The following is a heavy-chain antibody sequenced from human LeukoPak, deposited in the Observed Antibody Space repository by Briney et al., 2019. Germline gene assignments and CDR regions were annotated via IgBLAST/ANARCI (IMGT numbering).Heavy chain of an antibody. V-gene: IGHV3-23*01. D-gene: IGHD3-3*01. J-gene: IGHJ4*02. CDR2: IGGGET. Sequence: GGSLILSCAASGFTFNVFAMSWVRQAPGKGPEWVSVIGGGETYYTDSVKGRFIISRDNSKNTVSLQMNSLRPEDTAVFYCAKDLYLRDFWSGYFDYWGQGIPVTVSS. CDR3: AKDLYLRDFWSGYFDY. CDR1: GFTFNVFA.